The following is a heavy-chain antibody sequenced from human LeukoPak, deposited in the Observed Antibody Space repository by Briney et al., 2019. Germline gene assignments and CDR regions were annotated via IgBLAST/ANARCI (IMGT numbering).Heavy chain of an antibody. Sequence: SGTLPLTCAVSGGSISSSNWWSWVRQPPGKGLEWIGEIYHSGSTNYNPSLKSRVTISVDKSKNQFSLKLSSVTAADTAVYYCARGTTLSGWSRSSLYYYYMDVWGKGTTVTVSS. D-gene: IGHD6-19*01. CDR1: GGSISSSNW. J-gene: IGHJ6*03. CDR3: ARGTTLSGWSRSSLYYYYMDV. V-gene: IGHV4-4*02. CDR2: IYHSGST.